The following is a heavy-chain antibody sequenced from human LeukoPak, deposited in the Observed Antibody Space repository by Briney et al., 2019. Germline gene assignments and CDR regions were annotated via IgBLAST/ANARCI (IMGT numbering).Heavy chain of an antibody. CDR3: AVSGVTIFGVVIIDYYYYGMDV. V-gene: IGHV1-58*01. J-gene: IGHJ6*02. D-gene: IGHD3-3*01. CDR2: IVVGSGNT. CDR1: GFTFTSSA. Sequence: ASVKVSCKASGFTFTSSAVQWVRQARGQRLEWIGWIVVGSGNTNYAQKFQERVTITRDMSTSTAYMELSSLRSEDTAVCYCAVSGVTIFGVVIIDYYYYGMDVWGQGTTVTVSS.